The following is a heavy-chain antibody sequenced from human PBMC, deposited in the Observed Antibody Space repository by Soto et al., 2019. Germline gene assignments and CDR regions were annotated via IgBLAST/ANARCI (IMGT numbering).Heavy chain of an antibody. CDR3: ARDIKYYDSSGYYYADYYGMDV. CDR1: GYTFTSYY. CDR2: INPSGGST. V-gene: IGHV1-46*01. D-gene: IGHD3-22*01. Sequence: RASVKVSCKASGYTFTSYYMHWVRQAPGQGLEWMGIINPSGGSTSYAQKFQGRVTMTRDTSTSTVYMELSSLRSEDTAVYYCARDIKYYDSSGYYYADYYGMDVWGQGTTVTVSS. J-gene: IGHJ6*02.